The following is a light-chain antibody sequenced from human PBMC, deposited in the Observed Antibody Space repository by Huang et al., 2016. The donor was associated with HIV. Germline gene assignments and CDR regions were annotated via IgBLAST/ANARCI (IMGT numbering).Light chain of an antibody. J-gene: IGKJ3*01. Sequence: EIVMTQSPATLSVSPGERATLSCRASQSVSGNLAWYQQKPGRAPSLLIYGASTRATGVPARFSGSGSGTEFTLTISSLQSEDFAVYYCQQYNNFYTFGPGTKVDIK. CDR2: GAS. V-gene: IGKV3-15*01. CDR1: QSVSGN. CDR3: QQYNNFYT.